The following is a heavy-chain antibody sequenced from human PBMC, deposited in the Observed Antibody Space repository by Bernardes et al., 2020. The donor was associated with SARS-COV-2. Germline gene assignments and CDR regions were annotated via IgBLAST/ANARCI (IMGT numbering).Heavy chain of an antibody. CDR1: GFTFRNYA. V-gene: IGHV3-64D*06. D-gene: IGHD3-10*01. Sequence: VGSLILSCSASGFTFRNYAMHWVRQAPEKGPEFVSAITSNGDSTFYAESVKGRSTISRDNSKNTLYLQMSSLRSEDTAIYYCVKRNSGSSPPLDSWGQGTLVTVSS. J-gene: IGHJ4*02. CDR3: VKRNSGSSPPLDS. CDR2: ITSNGDST.